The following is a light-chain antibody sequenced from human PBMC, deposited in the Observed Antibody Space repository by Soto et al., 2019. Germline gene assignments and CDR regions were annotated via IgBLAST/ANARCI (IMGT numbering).Light chain of an antibody. Sequence: RMYQSPSSLSAYKGDRVTITCRASQGISSYLAWYQQKPGKAPNLLIYSTSTLQSGVPSRFSGSGSGTDFTLTINSLQPEDFATYYCQQAYDIPRTFGQGPMWIS. CDR2: STS. J-gene: IGKJ1*01. CDR1: QGISSY. V-gene: IGKV1-8*01. CDR3: QQAYDIPRT.